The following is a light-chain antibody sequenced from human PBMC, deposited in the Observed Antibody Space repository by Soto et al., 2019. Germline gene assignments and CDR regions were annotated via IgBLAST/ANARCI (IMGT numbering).Light chain of an antibody. CDR2: GNN. CDR1: SSNIGAGYD. V-gene: IGLV1-40*01. CDR3: QSYDSSLRGSV. Sequence: QLVLTQPPSVSGAPGQRVTISCTGSSSNIGAGYDVHWYQQLPGTAPKLLIYGNNNRPSGVPDRFSGSKSGTSASLAITGLQAEDEADYYCQSYDSSLRGSVFGGGTKLTVL. J-gene: IGLJ2*01.